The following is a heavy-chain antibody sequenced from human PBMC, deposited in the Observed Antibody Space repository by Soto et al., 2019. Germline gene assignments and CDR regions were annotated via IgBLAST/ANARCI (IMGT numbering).Heavy chain of an antibody. Sequence: EVQLVESGGGLVQPGGSLRLSCVASGFTFNYYWMHWVRQAPGKGLMLVSRLQTDGSHPDYADSVKGRFTISRDNAKNTLYLQINNLRAEDTAVYYCARGGDPDYWGQGTLVTVSS. V-gene: IGHV3-74*01. CDR2: LQTDGSHP. CDR3: ARGGDPDY. CDR1: GFTFNYYW. J-gene: IGHJ4*02. D-gene: IGHD2-21*02.